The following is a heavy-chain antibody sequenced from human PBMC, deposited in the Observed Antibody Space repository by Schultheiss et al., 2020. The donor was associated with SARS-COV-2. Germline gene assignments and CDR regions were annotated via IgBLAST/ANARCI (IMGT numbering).Heavy chain of an antibody. D-gene: IGHD3-9*01. CDR1: GYTFTGYY. J-gene: IGHJ6*02. Sequence: ASVKVSCKASGYTFTGYYMHWVRQAPGQGLEWMGIINPSGGSTSYAQKFQGRVTMTRDTSTSTVYMELSSLRSEDTAVYYCARMVPVRYFDWSYYYYGMDVWGQGTTVTVSS. CDR3: ARMVPVRYFDWSYYYYGMDV. CDR2: INPSGGST. V-gene: IGHV1-46*01.